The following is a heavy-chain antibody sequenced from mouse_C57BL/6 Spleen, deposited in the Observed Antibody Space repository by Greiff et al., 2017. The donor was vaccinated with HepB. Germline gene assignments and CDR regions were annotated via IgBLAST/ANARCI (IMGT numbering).Heavy chain of an antibody. CDR1: GYSITSGYY. Sequence: EVKLMESGPGLVKPSQSLSLTCSVTGYSITSGYYWNWIRQFPGNKLEWMGYISYDGSNNYNPSLKNRISVTRDTSKNQFFLKLNSVTTEDTATYYCAREDWDGYFDYWGQGTTLTVSS. J-gene: IGHJ2*01. CDR2: ISYDGSN. D-gene: IGHD4-1*01. CDR3: AREDWDGYFDY. V-gene: IGHV3-6*01.